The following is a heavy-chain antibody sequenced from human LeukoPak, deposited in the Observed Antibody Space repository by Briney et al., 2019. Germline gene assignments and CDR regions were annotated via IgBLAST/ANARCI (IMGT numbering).Heavy chain of an antibody. J-gene: IGHJ4*02. V-gene: IGHV3-48*01. CDR2: ISSSSGNI. D-gene: IGHD6-19*01. Sequence: GGSLRLSCAASGFTFSSYSMNWVRQAPGKGLEWVSYISSSSGNIYYADSVKGRFTISRDNAKTSLYLQMNSLESEDTAVYYCAKDRWGAVASFDYWGQGTLVTVSS. CDR1: GFTFSSYS. CDR3: AKDRWGAVASFDY.